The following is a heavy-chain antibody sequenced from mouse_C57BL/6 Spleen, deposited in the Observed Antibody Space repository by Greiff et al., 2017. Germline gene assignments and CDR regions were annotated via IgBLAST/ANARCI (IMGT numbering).Heavy chain of an antibody. V-gene: IGHV1-9*01. CDR2: LLPGSGST. CDR1: GYTFTGYW. Sequence: LQESGAELMKPGASVKLSCKATGYTFTGYWIEWVKQRPGHGLEWIGELLPGSGSTNYTEKFKGKATFTAVTSSNTAYMQLSSLTTEDSAIYYCASGDNFYGSFNYFDYWGQGTTLTVSS. J-gene: IGHJ2*01. D-gene: IGHD1-1*01. CDR3: ASGDNFYGSFNYFDY.